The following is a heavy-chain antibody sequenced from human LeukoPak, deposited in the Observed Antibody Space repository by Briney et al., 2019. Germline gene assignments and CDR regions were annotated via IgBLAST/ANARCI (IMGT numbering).Heavy chain of an antibody. CDR1: GGSISSGDYY. Sequence: SQTLSLTCTVSGGSISSGDYYWSWIRQPPGKGLEWIGNIDYSGSTYYHPSLKSRVTISADTSKNQFSLKLSSVTAADTAVYYCARPPHYDFWSGSSDYWGQGTLVTVSS. CDR2: IDYSGST. CDR3: ARPPHYDFWSGSSDY. J-gene: IGHJ4*02. D-gene: IGHD3-3*01. V-gene: IGHV4-30-4*08.